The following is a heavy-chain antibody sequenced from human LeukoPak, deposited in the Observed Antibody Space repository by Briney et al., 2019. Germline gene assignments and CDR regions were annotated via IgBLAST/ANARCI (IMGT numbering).Heavy chain of an antibody. Sequence: ASVKVSCKASGYIFTNYAISWVRQAPGQGLEWMGWISTYNGNTKNAQKLQGRVTMTTDTSTSTAYMELRTLRSDDTAVYYCARAQAVASGIYYYYYYMDVWGKGTTVTISS. CDR2: ISTYNGNT. J-gene: IGHJ6*03. CDR1: GYIFTNYA. D-gene: IGHD6-19*01. V-gene: IGHV1-18*01. CDR3: ARAQAVASGIYYYYYYMDV.